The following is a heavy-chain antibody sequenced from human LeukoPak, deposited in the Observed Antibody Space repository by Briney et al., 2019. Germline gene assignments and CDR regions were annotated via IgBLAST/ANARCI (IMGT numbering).Heavy chain of an antibody. CDR3: ARDGDLLDY. CDR2: ISSSSSTI. V-gene: IGHV3-48*04. CDR1: GFTFSSYA. J-gene: IGHJ4*02. D-gene: IGHD7-27*01. Sequence: GGSLRLSCAASGFTFSSYAMSWVRQAPGKGLEWVSYISSSSSTIYYADSVKGRFTISRDNAKNSLYLQMNSLRAEDTAVYYCARDGDLLDYWGQGTLVTVSS.